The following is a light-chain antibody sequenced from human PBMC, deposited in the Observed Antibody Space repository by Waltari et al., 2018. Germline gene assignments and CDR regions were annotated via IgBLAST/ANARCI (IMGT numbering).Light chain of an antibody. CDR2: DVS. CDR1: SSDVGTYNY. J-gene: IGLJ2*01. Sequence: PGQSITISCTGSSSDVGTYNYVSWYQQHPGKAPKLMIFDVSIRPSGVPNRFSGSKSGNTASLTISGLQAEDEADYYCSSYISSSTLELFGGGTSLTVL. CDR3: SSYISSSTLEL. V-gene: IGLV2-14*03.